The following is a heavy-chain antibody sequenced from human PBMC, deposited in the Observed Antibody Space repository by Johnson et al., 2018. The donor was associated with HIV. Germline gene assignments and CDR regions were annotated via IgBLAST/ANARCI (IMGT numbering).Heavy chain of an antibody. CDR3: AKGFFGPGHCSGGSCYSVDAFDI. D-gene: IGHD2-15*01. CDR1: GFTFDDYA. Sequence: VQLVESGGGLVQPGRSLRLSCAASGFTFDDYAMHWVRQAPGKGLEWVSGIRGDGGSTYYADSVKGRFTISRDNSKNSLYRQMNSLRAEDTALYYFAKGFFGPGHCSGGSCYSVDAFDIWGQGTMVTVSS. J-gene: IGHJ3*02. V-gene: IGHV3-43*02. CDR2: IRGDGGST.